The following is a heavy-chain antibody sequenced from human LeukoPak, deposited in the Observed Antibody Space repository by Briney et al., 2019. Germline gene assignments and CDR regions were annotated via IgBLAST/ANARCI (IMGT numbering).Heavy chain of an antibody. CDR1: GGTFSSYA. D-gene: IGHD3-10*01. V-gene: IGHV1-69*06. CDR3: ARDLYYGSGSYHNFDY. CDR2: IIPIFGTA. Sequence: SVKVSCRASGGTFSSYAISWVRQAPGQGLEWMGGIIPIFGTANYAQKFQGRVTITADKSTSTAYMELSSLRSEDTAVYYCARDLYYGSGSYHNFDYWGQGTLVTVSS. J-gene: IGHJ4*02.